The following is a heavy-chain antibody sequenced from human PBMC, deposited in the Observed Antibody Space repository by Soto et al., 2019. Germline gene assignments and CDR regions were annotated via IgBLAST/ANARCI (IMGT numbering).Heavy chain of an antibody. D-gene: IGHD1-1*01. CDR3: ARRSVLYFDL. J-gene: IGHJ2*01. CDR1: GYTFINYG. V-gene: IGHV1-18*01. Sequence: QVQLVQSGGEVKEPGASVKVSCKASGYTFINYGITWLRQDPGQGPDWMGWITTYNGNANDPQKLQGRVTMTTDTSSSTAYMELRSLSSGDTAISYCARRSVLYFDLWGRGTLVTVYS. CDR2: ITTYNGNA.